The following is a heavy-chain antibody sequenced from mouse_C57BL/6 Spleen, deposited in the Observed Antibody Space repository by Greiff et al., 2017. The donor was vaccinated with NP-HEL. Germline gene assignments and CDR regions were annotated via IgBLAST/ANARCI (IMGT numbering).Heavy chain of an antibody. D-gene: IGHD1-1*01. CDR2: IRLKSDNYAT. CDR3: TAFPYCYGSSYYFDY. J-gene: IGHJ2*01. CDR1: GFTFSNYW. V-gene: IGHV6-3*01. Sequence: EVQLQQSGGGLVQPGGSMKLSCVASGFTFSNYWMNWVRQSPEKGLEWVAQIRLKSDNYATHYAESVKGRFTISRDDSKSSVYLQMNNLRAEDTGIYYCTAFPYCYGSSYYFDYWGQGTTLTVSS.